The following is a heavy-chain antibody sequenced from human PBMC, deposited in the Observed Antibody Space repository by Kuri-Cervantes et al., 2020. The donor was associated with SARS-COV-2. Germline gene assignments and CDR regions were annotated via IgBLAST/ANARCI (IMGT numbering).Heavy chain of an antibody. CDR3: ARSQGYCTANSCSWNWFDP. CDR2: IIPTFDTA. J-gene: IGHJ5*02. Sequence: SVKVSCKASGYTFTDYYMNWVRQAPGQGLEWMGRIIPTFDTATYAQKFQGRVIFTADESSSTAYMEVNSLTSEDTAVYFCARSQGYCTANSCSWNWFDPWGQGTQVTVSS. V-gene: IGHV1-69*13. CDR1: GYTFTDYY. D-gene: IGHD2-8*02.